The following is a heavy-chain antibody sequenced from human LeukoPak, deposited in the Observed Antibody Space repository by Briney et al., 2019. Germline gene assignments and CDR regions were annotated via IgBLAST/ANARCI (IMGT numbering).Heavy chain of an antibody. J-gene: IGHJ6*02. Sequence: ETLSLTCIVSGGSISRSAYYWGWLRQPPGKGLEWIGSISGSGSTYYSPSLKSRVTISVDTSKNQFSLKLRLVTAADTAVYYCARQDIWFGELVVWGQGTTVTVSS. CDR1: GGSISRSAYY. V-gene: IGHV4-39*01. CDR2: ISGSGST. CDR3: ARQDIWFGELVV. D-gene: IGHD3-10*01.